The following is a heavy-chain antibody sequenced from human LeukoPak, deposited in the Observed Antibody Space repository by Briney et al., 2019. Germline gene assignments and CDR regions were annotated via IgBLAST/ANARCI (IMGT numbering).Heavy chain of an antibody. CDR3: ARVEEKSVPTYWSFDV. J-gene: IGHJ2*01. D-gene: IGHD3-10*02. CDR2: ISAYSGGT. Sequence: ASVKVSCKASGYNFNAYYMYWVRQAPGQGLEWMGWISAYSGGTNYAQKFQGRVTMTRDTSISTAYMELSRLRFDDTAVYYCARVEEKSVPTYWSFDVWGRGTLVTVSS. V-gene: IGHV1-2*02. CDR1: GYNFNAYY.